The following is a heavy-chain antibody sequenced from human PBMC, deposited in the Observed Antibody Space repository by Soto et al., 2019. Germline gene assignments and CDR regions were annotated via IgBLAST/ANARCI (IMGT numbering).Heavy chain of an antibody. CDR3: VKDFRVGYDWTHD. CDR1: GFIFSNYA. V-gene: IGHV3-23*01. Sequence: DVQLLESGGDLVQPGGSLRLSCAASGFIFSNYAMSWVRQAPGKGLEWVSLIRGSGGPTNYADSVKGPFTVSRDNSKNILLLQMNSLSAEHTAVYYCVKDFRVGYDWTHDWGQGTLVTVSS. D-gene: IGHD5-12*01. J-gene: IGHJ4*02. CDR2: IRGSGGPT.